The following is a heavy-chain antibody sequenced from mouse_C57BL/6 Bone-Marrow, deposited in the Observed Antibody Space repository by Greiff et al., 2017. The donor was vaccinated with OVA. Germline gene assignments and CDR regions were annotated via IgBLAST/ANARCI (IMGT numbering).Heavy chain of an antibody. CDR3: ARSGGIYYSNLDY. V-gene: IGHV1-18*01. D-gene: IGHD1-1*01. J-gene: IGHJ2*01. Sequence: EVKLQESGPELVKPGASVKIPCKASGYTFTDYNMDWVKQSHGKSLEWIGDINPNNGGPIYNQKFKGKAPLTVDKSSSTAYMELRSLTSEDTAVYYCARSGGIYYSNLDYGGQGTALTVSS. CDR2: INPNNGGP. CDR1: GYTFTDYN.